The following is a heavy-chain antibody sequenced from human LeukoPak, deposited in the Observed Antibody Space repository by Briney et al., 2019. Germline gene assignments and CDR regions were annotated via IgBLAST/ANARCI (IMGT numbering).Heavy chain of an antibody. Sequence: ASVKVSCKAPGYTFTGYYIHWVRQAPGQGLEWMGWINPNIGGTNYAQKFQGRVTMTRDTSISTAYMELSSLRSDDTAVYYCAREGPLRLPYFDPWGQGTLVTVSS. CDR1: GYTFTGYY. V-gene: IGHV1-2*02. D-gene: IGHD5/OR15-5a*01. CDR2: INPNIGGT. J-gene: IGHJ5*02. CDR3: AREGPLRLPYFDP.